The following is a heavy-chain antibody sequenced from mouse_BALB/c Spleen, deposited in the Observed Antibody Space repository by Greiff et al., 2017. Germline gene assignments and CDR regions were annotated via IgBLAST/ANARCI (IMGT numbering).Heavy chain of an antibody. CDR1: GYTFTSYW. V-gene: IGHV1-87*01. CDR3: ASHYYLDY. CDR2: IYPGDGDT. J-gene: IGHJ2*01. Sequence: SGAELARPGASVKLSCKASGYTFTSYWMQWVKQRPGQGLEWIGAIYPGDGDTRYTQKFKGKATLTADKSSSTAYMQLSSLASEDSAVYYCASHYYLDYWGQGTTLTVSS.